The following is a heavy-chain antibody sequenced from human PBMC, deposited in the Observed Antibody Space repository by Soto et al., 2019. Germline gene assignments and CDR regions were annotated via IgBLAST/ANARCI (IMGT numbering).Heavy chain of an antibody. V-gene: IGHV3-21*01. D-gene: IGHD3-22*01. CDR2: ISSSSSYI. Sequence: GGSLRLSCAASGFTFSSYSMNWVRQAPGKGLEWVSSISSSSSYIYYADSVKGRFTISRDNAKNSLYLQMNSLRAEDTAVYYCARSSYYYDSSGYYFDYWGQGTLVTVSS. CDR1: GFTFSSYS. CDR3: ARSSYYYDSSGYYFDY. J-gene: IGHJ4*02.